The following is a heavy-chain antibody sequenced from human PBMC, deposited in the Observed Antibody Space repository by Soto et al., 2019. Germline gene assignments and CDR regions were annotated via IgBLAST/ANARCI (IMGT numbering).Heavy chain of an antibody. V-gene: IGHV4-34*01. J-gene: IGHJ5*02. CDR1: GGSFSGYY. D-gene: IGHD3-10*01. CDR2: INHSGST. CDR3: ARGHITMVRGVIITFFDNWFDP. Sequence: SETLSLTCAVYGGSFSGYYWSWIRQPPGKGLEWIGEINHSGSTNYNPSLKSRVTISVDTSKNQFSLKLSSVTAADTAVYYCARGHITMVRGVIITFFDNWFDPWGKGTLVTVSS.